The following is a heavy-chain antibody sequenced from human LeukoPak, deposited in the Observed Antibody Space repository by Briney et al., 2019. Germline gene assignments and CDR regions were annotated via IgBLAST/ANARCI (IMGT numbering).Heavy chain of an antibody. CDR3: AKDVDIVVVPAAAYFDY. V-gene: IGHV3-23*01. D-gene: IGHD2-2*01. CDR2: ISGSGGST. Sequence: GGSLRLSCAASGFTFSSYAMSWVRQAPGKGLEWVSAISGSGGSTYYADSVKGRFTISRDNSKNTLYLQMNSLRAEDTAVYYCAKDVDIVVVPAAAYFDYRGQGTLVTVSS. CDR1: GFTFSSYA. J-gene: IGHJ4*02.